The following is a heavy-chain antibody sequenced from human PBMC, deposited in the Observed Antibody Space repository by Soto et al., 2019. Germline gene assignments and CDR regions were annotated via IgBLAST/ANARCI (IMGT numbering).Heavy chain of an antibody. V-gene: IGHV1-69*05. D-gene: IGHD3-3*02. CDR2: IIPVFRAP. CDR3: ARDKGRPQLGGNYYYITGV. J-gene: IGHJ6*02. CDR1: GGTFNTYA. Sequence: QVHLVQSGAEVKKPGSSVKVSCKVSGGTFNTYAISWVRQAPGQGLEWMGGIIPVFRAPDYAQKFQGRVTXTXDXXARTAYMELNGLRSEDTAVYYCARDKGRPQLGGNYYYITGVWGQGTSVTVSS.